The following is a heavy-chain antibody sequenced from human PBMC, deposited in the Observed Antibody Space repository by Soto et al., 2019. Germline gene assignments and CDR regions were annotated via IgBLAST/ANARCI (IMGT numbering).Heavy chain of an antibody. Sequence: GGSLRLSCAASGFTFSSYALNWVRQAPGRGLEWVAEISGSGTSTYYAPSVKGRFIISSDSSKNTLYLRMYSLRAEDTAMYYCAKSLSALFSLGDFKYWGQGALVTVSS. D-gene: IGHD2-21*01. J-gene: IGHJ4*02. V-gene: IGHV3-23*01. CDR1: GFTFSSYA. CDR2: ISGSGTST. CDR3: AKSLSALFSLGDFKY.